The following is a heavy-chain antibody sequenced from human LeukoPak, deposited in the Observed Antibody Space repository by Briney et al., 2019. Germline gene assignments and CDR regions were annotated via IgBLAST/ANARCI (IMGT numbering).Heavy chain of an antibody. D-gene: IGHD3-10*01. CDR1: GFTFSSYA. CDR2: ISGSGGST. CDR3: AKGRKTYYYGSGSYYRRDAYNWFDP. Sequence: GGSLRLSCAASGFTFSSYAMSWVRQAPGKGLEWVSAISGSGGSTYYADSVKGRFTISRDNSKNTLYLQMNSLRAEDTAVYYCAKGRKTYYYGSGSYYRRDAYNWFDPWGQGTLVTVSS. J-gene: IGHJ5*02. V-gene: IGHV3-23*01.